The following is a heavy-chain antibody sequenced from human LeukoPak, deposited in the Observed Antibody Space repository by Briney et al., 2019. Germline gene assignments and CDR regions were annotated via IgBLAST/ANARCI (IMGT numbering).Heavy chain of an antibody. CDR2: IYSGGST. Sequence: GGSLRLSCAASGFTVSSNYMSWVRQAPGKGLEWFSVIYSGGSTYYADSVKGRFTISRDNSKNTLYLQMNSLRAEDTAVYYCARGRGYSYGYYFDYWGQGTLVTVSS. D-gene: IGHD5-18*01. J-gene: IGHJ4*02. CDR3: ARGRGYSYGYYFDY. CDR1: GFTVSSNY. V-gene: IGHV3-66*01.